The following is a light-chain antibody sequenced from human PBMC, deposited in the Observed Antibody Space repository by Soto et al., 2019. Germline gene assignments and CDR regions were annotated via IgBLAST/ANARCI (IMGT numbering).Light chain of an antibody. Sequence: EIVMTQSPATLSVSPGERATLSSRANQSVSSNLAWYQQKPGQTPKLLIYVASTRAAGIPARFSGSGSGTEFTLTISSLQSEDFAVYYCQQYNVWPLTFGGGTKVEFK. CDR1: QSVSSN. V-gene: IGKV3-15*01. J-gene: IGKJ4*01. CDR3: QQYNVWPLT. CDR2: VAS.